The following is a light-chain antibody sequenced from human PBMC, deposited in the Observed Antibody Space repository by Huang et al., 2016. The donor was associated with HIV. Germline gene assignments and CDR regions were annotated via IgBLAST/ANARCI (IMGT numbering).Light chain of an antibody. CDR1: QSLLHSDGKTY. Sequence: DILMTQTPLSLSVTPGQPASISCNSSQSLLHSDGKTYLYWYLWKPGQSPQLLISEVSNRFSGVTDRFSGSGSGTDFTLKISRVEAEDVGVYYCMQSIQPATFGQGTKVEIK. CDR2: EVS. J-gene: IGKJ1*01. V-gene: IGKV2D-29*02. CDR3: MQSIQPAT.